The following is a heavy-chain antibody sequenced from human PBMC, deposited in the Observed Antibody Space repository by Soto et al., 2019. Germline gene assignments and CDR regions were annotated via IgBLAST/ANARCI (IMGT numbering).Heavy chain of an antibody. Sequence: QVQLVESGGGVVQPGRSPRLSCAASGFTFSSYGMHWVRQAPGKGLEWVAVISYDGSNKYYADSVKGRFTISRDSSKNTLYLQMNSLRAEDTAVYYCAKDYYGSGTLGTDWGQGTLVTVSS. CDR1: GFTFSSYG. D-gene: IGHD3-10*01. CDR2: ISYDGSNK. CDR3: AKDYYGSGTLGTD. V-gene: IGHV3-30*18. J-gene: IGHJ4*02.